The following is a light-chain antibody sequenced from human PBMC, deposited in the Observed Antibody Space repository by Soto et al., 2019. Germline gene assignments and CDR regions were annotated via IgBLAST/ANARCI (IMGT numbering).Light chain of an antibody. J-gene: IGKJ4*01. Sequence: DIAMTQSPSSLYASVGDSVSISCRASQSIGSYLNWYQHKPGKAPKILVSGTSTLQTGVPLRFSGSGAGIHFHLTICSLQPEDFATYYCQQTCSVPPTFGGGSKLEI. CDR3: QQTCSVPPT. CDR2: GTS. V-gene: IGKV1-39*01. CDR1: QSIGSY.